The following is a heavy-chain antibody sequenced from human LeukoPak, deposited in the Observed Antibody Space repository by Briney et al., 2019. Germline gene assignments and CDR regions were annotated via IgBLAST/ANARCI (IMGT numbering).Heavy chain of an antibody. V-gene: IGHV3-23*01. Sequence: GGSLRLSCAASGFTFSSYGMHWVRQAPGKGLEWVSAISGSGGSTYYADSVKGRFTISRDNSKNTLYLQMNSLRAEDTAVYYCARLPAAINGYFDPWGQGTLVTVSS. D-gene: IGHD2-2*01. CDR2: ISGSGGST. CDR3: ARLPAAINGYFDP. J-gene: IGHJ5*02. CDR1: GFTFSSYG.